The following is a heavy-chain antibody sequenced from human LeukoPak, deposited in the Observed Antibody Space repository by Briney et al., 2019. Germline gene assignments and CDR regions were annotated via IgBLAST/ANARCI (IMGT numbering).Heavy chain of an antibody. D-gene: IGHD3-3*01. CDR1: GGSISSNY. J-gene: IGHJ3*02. Sequence: SETLSLTCTVSGGSISSNYWSWIRQPPGKGLEWIGYIYYSGSTNYNPSLKSRVTISVDTSKNQFSLKLSSVTAADTAVYYCARRLGRITVFGVVNDAFDIWGKGQWSPSPQ. CDR3: ARRLGRITVFGVVNDAFDI. V-gene: IGHV4-59*01. CDR2: IYYSGST.